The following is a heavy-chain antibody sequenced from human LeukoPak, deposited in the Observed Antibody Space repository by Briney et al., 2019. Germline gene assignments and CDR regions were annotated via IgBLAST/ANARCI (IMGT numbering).Heavy chain of an antibody. V-gene: IGHV4-38-2*02. Sequence: SETLSLTCTVSGYSISSGYFWDWIRQPPGRGLEWIGTVYYDGRTYYNPSVKSRATLSKDTSDNRFSLDLRSVTASDTAVYYCATGYASGWTSDFDYWGQGILVTVSP. CDR3: ATGYASGWTSDFDY. CDR1: GYSISSGYF. D-gene: IGHD6-19*01. J-gene: IGHJ4*02. CDR2: VYYDGRT.